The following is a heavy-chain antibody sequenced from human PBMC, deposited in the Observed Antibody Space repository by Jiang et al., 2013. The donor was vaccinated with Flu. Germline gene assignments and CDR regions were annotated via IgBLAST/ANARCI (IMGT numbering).Heavy chain of an antibody. CDR2: LXAKLTVTR. CDR1: SA. J-gene: IGHJ3*02. D-gene: IGHD4-23*01. CDR3: TRLSEHGNSGAEDAFDI. V-gene: IGHV3-73*01. Sequence: SAMRLGPPGFRERGWSGLAVLXAKLTVTRQHYAGVGEKAGFTISRDDSKNTAYLQMNSLKTEDTAVYYCTRLSEHGNSGAEDAFDIWGQGTMVTISS.